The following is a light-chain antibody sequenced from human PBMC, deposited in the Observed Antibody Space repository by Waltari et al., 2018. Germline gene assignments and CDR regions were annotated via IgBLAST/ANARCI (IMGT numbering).Light chain of an antibody. J-gene: IGKJ4*01. CDR2: GAS. CDR1: HFVDGK. Sequence: EIRMTQSPATLSVAPGERATLFCRASHFVDGKVAWYQQRPGQAPRLLLYGASIRATLFPPRFTASGSGTQFPLTIGSLQSEDFAVYFCHQYNNWPLTFGGGTRVEV. V-gene: IGKV3-15*01. CDR3: HQYNNWPLT.